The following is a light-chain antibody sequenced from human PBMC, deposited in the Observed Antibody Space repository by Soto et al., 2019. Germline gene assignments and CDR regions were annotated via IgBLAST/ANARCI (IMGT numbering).Light chain of an antibody. CDR2: DAS. Sequence: EFVLTHSPATLSLSPCERAALSGRASQSVSSYLAWYQQKPGQAPRLLIYDASNRATGIPARFSGTGSGTDFTLTINNLEPEDFAVYYCQVRTNWSIAFGRGTRLEIK. CDR3: QVRTNWSIA. V-gene: IGKV3-11*01. CDR1: QSVSSY. J-gene: IGKJ5*01.